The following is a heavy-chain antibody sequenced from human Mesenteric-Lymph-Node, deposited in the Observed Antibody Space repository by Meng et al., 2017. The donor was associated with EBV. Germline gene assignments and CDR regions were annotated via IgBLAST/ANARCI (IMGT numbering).Heavy chain of an antibody. CDR1: GDSISSSHW. D-gene: IGHD6-13*01. V-gene: IGHV4-4*02. CDR2: INHSGNT. Sequence: QLHLQESGPGLVKPSGTLSLTCAVSGDSISSSHWWSWVRQSPGKGLEWIGNINHSGNTDYNPSLNSRVTISVDKSKNHFYLKLTSVTAADTAVYYCATVRTSWLTRPFDGWGQGTLVTVSS. J-gene: IGHJ4*02. CDR3: ATVRTSWLTRPFDG.